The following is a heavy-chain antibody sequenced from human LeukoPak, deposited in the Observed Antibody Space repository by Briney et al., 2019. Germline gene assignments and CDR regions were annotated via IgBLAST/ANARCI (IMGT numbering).Heavy chain of an antibody. CDR1: GGSISSYY. Sequence: SETLSLTCTVPGGSISSYYWSWIRQPAGKGLEWIGRIYTSGSTNYNPPLKSRVTMSVDTSKNQFSLKLSSVTAADTAVYYCARDAYYYGSGSYAFDYWGQGTLVTVSS. CDR3: ARDAYYYGSGSYAFDY. V-gene: IGHV4-4*07. D-gene: IGHD3-10*01. CDR2: IYTSGST. J-gene: IGHJ4*02.